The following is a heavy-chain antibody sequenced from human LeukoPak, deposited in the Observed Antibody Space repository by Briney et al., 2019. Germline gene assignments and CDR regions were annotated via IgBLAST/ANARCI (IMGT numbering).Heavy chain of an antibody. V-gene: IGHV4-39*07. D-gene: IGHD2-21*02. CDR3: ARRARFVVVTADAFDI. J-gene: IGHJ3*02. Sequence: PSETLSLTCTVSGASITSSNYYWLWLRQPPGKGLEWIGEIYHSGSTNYNPSLKSRVTISVDKSKNQFSLKLSSVTAAATAVYYCARRARFVVVTADAFDIWGQGTMVTVSS. CDR1: GASITSSNYY. CDR2: IYHSGST.